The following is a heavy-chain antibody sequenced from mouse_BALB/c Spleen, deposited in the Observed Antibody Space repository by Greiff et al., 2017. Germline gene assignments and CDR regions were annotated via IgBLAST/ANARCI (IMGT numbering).Heavy chain of an antibody. CDR1: GYSITSGYY. CDR3: AREGLRREEGAMDY. D-gene: IGHD1-1*01. J-gene: IGHJ4*01. V-gene: IGHV3-6*02. Sequence: EVQRVESGPGLVKPSQSLSLTCSVTGYSITSGYYWNWIRQFPGNKLEWMGYISYDGSNNYNPSLKNRISITRDTSKNQFFLKLNSVTTEDTATYYCAREGLRREEGAMDYWGQGTSVTVSS. CDR2: ISYDGSN.